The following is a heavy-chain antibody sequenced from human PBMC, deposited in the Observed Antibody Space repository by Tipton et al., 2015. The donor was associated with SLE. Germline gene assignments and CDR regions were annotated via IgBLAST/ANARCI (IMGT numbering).Heavy chain of an antibody. D-gene: IGHD3-3*01. Sequence: SLRLSCAASGSTFSSHWMTWVRQAPGRGLEWVANINPDGSERYYVDSMKGRFTISRDNALNSMFLQMNNLRAEDTAVYYCARSPAPTGVDYFDCWGQGTPVTVSS. V-gene: IGHV3-7*01. CDR3: ARSPAPTGVDYFDC. J-gene: IGHJ4*02. CDR2: INPDGSER. CDR1: GSTFSSHW.